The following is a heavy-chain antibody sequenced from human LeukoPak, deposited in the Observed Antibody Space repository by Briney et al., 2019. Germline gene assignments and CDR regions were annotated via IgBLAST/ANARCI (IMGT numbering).Heavy chain of an antibody. CDR3: ARQISHRPWAPDY. Sequence: GESLKISCKGSGYSFTSYWIGWVRQMPGKGLEWMGIIYPGDSDTRYSPSFQGQVTISADKSISTAYLQWSSLKASYTAMYYCARQISHRPWAPDYWGQGTLVTVSS. D-gene: IGHD7-27*01. CDR2: IYPGDSDT. CDR1: GYSFTSYW. V-gene: IGHV5-51*01. J-gene: IGHJ4*02.